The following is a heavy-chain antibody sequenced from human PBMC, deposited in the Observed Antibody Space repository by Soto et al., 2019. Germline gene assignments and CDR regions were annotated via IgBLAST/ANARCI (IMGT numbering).Heavy chain of an antibody. D-gene: IGHD2-15*01. V-gene: IGHV4-39*01. CDR1: GDSISSSTYS. CDR2: IYYSGST. Sequence: QLQLQESGPGLVKPSETLSLTCTVSGDSISSSTYSWGWIRQPPGRGLGWMGSIYYSGSTYYNPSLKSRLTISVDTSKNQFSLQLTSVTAEDTAVYYCARLRPPTGVVVAATPASSYYYYYMDVWGKGTTVTVSS. J-gene: IGHJ6*03. CDR3: ARLRPPTGVVVAATPASSYYYYYMDV.